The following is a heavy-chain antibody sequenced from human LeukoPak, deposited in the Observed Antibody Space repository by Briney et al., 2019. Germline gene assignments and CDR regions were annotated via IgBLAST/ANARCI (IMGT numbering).Heavy chain of an antibody. CDR2: IYYSGST. CDR1: GGSISSSSYY. V-gene: IGHV4-39*01. CDR3: ARPTGYCSSTNCYTALFDY. D-gene: IGHD2-2*02. J-gene: IGHJ4*02. Sequence: PSETLSLTCTVSGGSISSSSYYWGWIRQPPGKGLEWIGSIYYSGSTYYNPSLKSRVTISVDTSKNQFSLKLSSVTAADSAVYYCARPTGYCSSTNCYTALFDYWGQGTLVTVSS.